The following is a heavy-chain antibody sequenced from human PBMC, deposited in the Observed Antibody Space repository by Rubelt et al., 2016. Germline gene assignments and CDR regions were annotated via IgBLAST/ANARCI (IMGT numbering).Heavy chain of an antibody. V-gene: IGHV3-48*01. CDR1: GFTFSSYS. J-gene: IGHJ4*02. Sequence: EVQLVESGGGLVQPGGSLRLSCAASGFTFSSYSMNWVRQAPGKGLEWVSYISSCSSTLYYADSVKGRFTISRDNAKNSLHLQMNSLRAEDTAVYYCARGVVGATGLDYWGQGTLVTVSS. CDR2: ISSCSSTL. D-gene: IGHD1-26*01. CDR3: ARGVVGATGLDY.